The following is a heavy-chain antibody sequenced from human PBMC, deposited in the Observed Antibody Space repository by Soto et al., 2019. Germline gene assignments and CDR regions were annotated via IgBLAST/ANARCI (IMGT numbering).Heavy chain of an antibody. CDR3: AKAHIAVAGIFDY. V-gene: IGHV3-23*01. D-gene: IGHD6-19*01. J-gene: IGHJ4*02. CDR1: GFTFSSYA. Sequence: AGGSLRLSCAASGFTFSSYAMSWVRQAPGKGLEWVSAISGSGGSTYYADSVKGRFTISRDNSKNSLYLQMNSLRAEDTAVYYCAKAHIAVAGIFDYWGQGTLVTVSS. CDR2: ISGSGGST.